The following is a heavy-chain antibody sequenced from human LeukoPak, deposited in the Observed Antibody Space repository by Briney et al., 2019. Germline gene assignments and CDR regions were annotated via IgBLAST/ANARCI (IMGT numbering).Heavy chain of an antibody. D-gene: IGHD3-22*01. CDR2: ISAYNGNT. CDR1: GYTFTSYG. CDR3: ARDSPTSSPYYYDSRPYYYGMDV. J-gene: IGHJ6*02. Sequence: ASVKVSCKASGYTFTSYGISWVRQAPGQGLEWMGRISAYNGNTNYAQKLQGGVTMTTDTSTSTAYMELRSLRSDDTAVYYCARDSPTSSPYYYDSRPYYYGMDVWGQGTTVTVSS. V-gene: IGHV1-18*01.